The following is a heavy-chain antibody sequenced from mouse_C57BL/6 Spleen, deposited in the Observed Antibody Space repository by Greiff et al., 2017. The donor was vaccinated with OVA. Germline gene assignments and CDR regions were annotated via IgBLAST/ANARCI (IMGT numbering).Heavy chain of an antibody. CDR1: GFTFSDYG. D-gene: IGHD1-1*01. CDR3: ARVYYGSSPWFAY. Sequence: EVQLVESGGGLVKPGGSLKLSCAASGFTFSDYGMHWVRQAPEKGLEWVAYISSGSSTIYYADTVKGRFTISRDNAKNTLFLQMSSLRSEDTAMYYGARVYYGSSPWFAYWGQETLVTVSA. V-gene: IGHV5-17*01. J-gene: IGHJ3*01. CDR2: ISSGSSTI.